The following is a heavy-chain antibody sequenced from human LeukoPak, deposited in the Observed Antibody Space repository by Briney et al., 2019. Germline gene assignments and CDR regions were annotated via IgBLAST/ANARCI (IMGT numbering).Heavy chain of an antibody. V-gene: IGHV3-23*01. J-gene: IGHJ4*02. Sequence: PGGSLRLSCAASGFTFSSYAMSWVRQAPGKGLEWVSAISGSGGSTYYADAVKGRFTISRDNSKTTLYLQMNSLRAEETAVYYCAKDVVVTAIRDFDYWGQGTLVTVSS. CDR1: GFTFSSYA. D-gene: IGHD2-21*02. CDR3: AKDVVVTAIRDFDY. CDR2: ISGSGGST.